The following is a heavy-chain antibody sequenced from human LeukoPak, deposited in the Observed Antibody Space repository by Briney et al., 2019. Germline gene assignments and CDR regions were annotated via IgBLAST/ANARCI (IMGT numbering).Heavy chain of an antibody. CDR1: GGSISSGGYS. CDR2: IYHSGST. D-gene: IGHD2-15*01. Sequence: SQTLSLTCAVSGGSISSGGYSWSWIRQPPGKGLEWIGYIYHSGSTYYNPSLKSRVTISVDRSKNQFSLKLSSVTAADTAVYYCARYCSGGSCYGLRYFDLWGRGTLVTVSS. V-gene: IGHV4-30-2*02. CDR3: ARYCSGGSCYGLRYFDL. J-gene: IGHJ2*01.